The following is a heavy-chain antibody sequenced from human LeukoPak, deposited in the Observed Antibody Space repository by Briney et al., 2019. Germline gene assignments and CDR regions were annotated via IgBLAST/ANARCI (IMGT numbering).Heavy chain of an antibody. CDR2: IYYSGST. D-gene: IGHD6-13*01. V-gene: IGHV4-59*01. Sequence: SETLSLTCAVYGGSFSGYYWGWIRQPPGKGLEWIGYIYYSGSTNYNPSLKSRVTISVDTSKNQFSLKLSSVTAADTAVYYCARGPGSWYSVWFDPWGQGTLVTVSS. CDR1: GGSFSGYY. J-gene: IGHJ5*02. CDR3: ARGPGSWYSVWFDP.